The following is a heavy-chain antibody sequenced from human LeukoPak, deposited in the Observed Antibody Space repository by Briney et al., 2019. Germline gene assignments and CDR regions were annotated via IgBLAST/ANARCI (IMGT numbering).Heavy chain of an antibody. D-gene: IGHD3-22*01. CDR3: ARDQYDSSDYYYY. V-gene: IGHV1-69*05. J-gene: IGHJ4*02. CDR1: GGTFSSYA. Sequence: SVKVSCKASGGTFSSYAISWVRQAPGQGLEWMGRIIPIFGTANYAQKFQGRVTITTDESTSTAYMELSSLRSEDTAVYYCARDQYDSSDYYYYWGQGTLVTVSS. CDR2: IIPIFGTA.